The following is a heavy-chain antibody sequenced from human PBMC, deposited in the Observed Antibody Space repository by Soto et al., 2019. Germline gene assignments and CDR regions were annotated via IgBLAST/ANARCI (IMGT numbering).Heavy chain of an antibody. V-gene: IGHV1-69*13. CDR3: ARPFNRYCSGGSCYSNYYYGMDV. J-gene: IGHJ6*02. Sequence: SSVKVSCQASGGTFISYAIRLLLQAPVQAHEPLGRIIPIFGTANYAQKFQGRVTITADESTSTAYMELSSLRSEDTAVYYCARPFNRYCSGGSCYSNYYYGMDVWGQGTTVTVSS. CDR2: IIPIFGTA. D-gene: IGHD2-15*01. CDR1: GGTFISYA.